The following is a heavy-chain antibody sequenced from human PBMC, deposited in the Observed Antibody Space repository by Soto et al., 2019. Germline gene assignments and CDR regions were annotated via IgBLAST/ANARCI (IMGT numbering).Heavy chain of an antibody. D-gene: IGHD3-10*01. J-gene: IGHJ6*02. CDR1: AWSFTVFY. CDR2: INHSGST. Sequence: PSDALSLTFSNYAWSFTVFYWSWIRQPPGKGLEWIGEINHSGSTNYNPSLKSRVTISVDTSKNQFSLKLSSVTAADTAVYYCARVSGIYYYGMDVWG. V-gene: IGHV4-34*01. CDR3: ARVSGIYYYGMDV.